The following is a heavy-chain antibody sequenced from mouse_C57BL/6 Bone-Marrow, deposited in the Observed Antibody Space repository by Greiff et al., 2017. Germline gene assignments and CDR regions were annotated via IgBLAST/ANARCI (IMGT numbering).Heavy chain of an antibody. D-gene: IGHD2-4*01. J-gene: IGHJ4*01. CDR3: ATLYDYDGDYYAMDY. CDR1: GYTFTDYY. Sequence: EVQLQQSGPELVKPGASVKISCKASGYTFTDYYMNWVKQSHGKSLEWIGDINPNNGGTSYNQKFKGKATLTVDKSSSTAYMELHSLTSEDSAVYYYATLYDYDGDYYAMDYWGQGTSVTVSS. CDR2: INPNNGGT. V-gene: IGHV1-26*01.